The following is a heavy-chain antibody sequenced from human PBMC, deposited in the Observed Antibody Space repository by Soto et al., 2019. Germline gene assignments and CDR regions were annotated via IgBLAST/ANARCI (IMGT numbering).Heavy chain of an antibody. CDR3: ARAPMVLTRSYFDS. CDR1: DGSISNFY. V-gene: IGHV4-59*01. D-gene: IGHD3-22*01. Sequence: SETLSLTCTVSDGSISNFYWSWIRQPPGKGLEWIGYISSSGNTNYNPSLKSRVSISVDTSKNQFSLNLTSVTAADTGVYYCARAPMVLTRSYFDSWGPGTLVTVSS. CDR2: ISSSGNT. J-gene: IGHJ4*02.